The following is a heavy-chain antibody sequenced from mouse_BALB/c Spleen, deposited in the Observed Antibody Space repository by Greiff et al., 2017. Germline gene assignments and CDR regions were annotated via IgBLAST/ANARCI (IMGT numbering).Heavy chain of an antibody. CDR2: ISSGSSTI. J-gene: IGHJ4*01. CDR3: ARDDYDVEAMDY. V-gene: IGHV5-17*02. D-gene: IGHD2-4*01. CDR1: GFTFSSFG. Sequence: EVQRVESGGGLVQPGGSRKLSCAASGFTFSSFGMHWVRQAPEKGLEWVAYISSGSSTIYYADTVKGRFTISRDNPKNTLFLQMTSLRSEDTAMYYCARDDYDVEAMDYWGQGTSVTGSS.